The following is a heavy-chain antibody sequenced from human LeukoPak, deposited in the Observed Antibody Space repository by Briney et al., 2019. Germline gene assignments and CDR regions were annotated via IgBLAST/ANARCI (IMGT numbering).Heavy chain of an antibody. Sequence: PSETLSLTCAVSSGSFNGYYWNWIRQPPGKGLEWIGQIDRSGSSKYNPSLRSRVTISADMSENQLSLKLSSVTAADTAVYYCVRRSMYSTSSGLNYWGQGTPVTVSS. CDR3: VRRSMYSTSSGLNY. J-gene: IGHJ4*02. D-gene: IGHD6-6*01. CDR2: IDRSGSS. CDR1: SGSFNGYY. V-gene: IGHV4-34*01.